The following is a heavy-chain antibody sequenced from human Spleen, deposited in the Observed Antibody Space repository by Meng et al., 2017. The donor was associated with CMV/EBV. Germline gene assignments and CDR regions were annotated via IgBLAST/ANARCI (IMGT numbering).Heavy chain of an antibody. CDR3: AKPTPYCSSTSCWADY. V-gene: IGHV3-23*03. Sequence: GESLKISCAATGFAFNFYVMNWVRQAPGKGLEWVSVVSSGSSKTYYADSVKGRFTVCRANSKNTVYLQMNSLRAEDTAVYYCAKPTPYCSSTSCWADYWGQGTLVTVSS. J-gene: IGHJ4*02. CDR1: GFAFNFYV. D-gene: IGHD2-2*01. CDR2: VSSGSSKT.